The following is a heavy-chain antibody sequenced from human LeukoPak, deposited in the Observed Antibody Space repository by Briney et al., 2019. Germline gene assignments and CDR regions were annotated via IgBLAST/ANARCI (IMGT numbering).Heavy chain of an antibody. CDR3: ARQKIRGNIIMESY. CDR1: GDSISSGDHY. Sequence: PSQTLSLTCSVSGDSISSGDHYWTWFRQPPGKGLEWTGYIYSSGGAFYNPSLKSRVAISLDASENQFSLKVTSVTAADTALYFCARQKIRGNIIMESYWGQGTLVTVSS. CDR2: IYSSGGA. J-gene: IGHJ4*02. D-gene: IGHD3-10*01. V-gene: IGHV4-30-4*08.